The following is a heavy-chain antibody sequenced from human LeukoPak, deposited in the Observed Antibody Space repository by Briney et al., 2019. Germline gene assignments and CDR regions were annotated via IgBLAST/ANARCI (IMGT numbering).Heavy chain of an antibody. CDR2: INPNSGGT. Sequence: ASVKVSCKASGYTFTGYYMHWVRQAPGQGLEWMGWINPNSGGTNYAQKFQGWVTMTRDTSISTAYMELSRLRSDDTAVYYCARSRGVFTAYYFDYWGQGTLVTVSS. V-gene: IGHV1-2*04. D-gene: IGHD3-10*01. J-gene: IGHJ4*02. CDR1: GYTFTGYY. CDR3: ARSRGVFTAYYFDY.